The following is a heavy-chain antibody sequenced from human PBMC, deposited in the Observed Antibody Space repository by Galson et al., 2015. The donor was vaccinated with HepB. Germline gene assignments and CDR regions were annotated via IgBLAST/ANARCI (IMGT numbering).Heavy chain of an antibody. CDR1: GGSISTYY. Sequence: ETLSLTCTVSGGSISTYYWNWIRQPPGKGLEWIGYISYSGSTNYNPSLKSRLSISVDSSKNQFSLKLSSVTAADTAVYYCARQVGATWGDGFDIWGQETMVTVSS. J-gene: IGHJ3*02. V-gene: IGHV4-59*08. CDR2: ISYSGST. CDR3: ARQVGATWGDGFDI. D-gene: IGHD1-26*01.